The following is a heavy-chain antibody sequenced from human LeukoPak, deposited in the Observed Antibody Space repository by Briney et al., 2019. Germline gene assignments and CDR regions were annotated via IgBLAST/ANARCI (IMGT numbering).Heavy chain of an antibody. J-gene: IGHJ4*02. D-gene: IGHD3-22*01. CDR3: ARDGYDSSGYYYDVWYFDY. Sequence: PGGSLRLSCAASGFTFSSYEMNWVRQAPGKGLEWVSYISSSGSTIYYADSVKGRFTISRDNAKNSQYLQMNSLRAEDTAVYYCARDGYDSSGYYYDVWYFDYWGQGTLVTVSS. CDR1: GFTFSSYE. V-gene: IGHV3-48*03. CDR2: ISSSGSTI.